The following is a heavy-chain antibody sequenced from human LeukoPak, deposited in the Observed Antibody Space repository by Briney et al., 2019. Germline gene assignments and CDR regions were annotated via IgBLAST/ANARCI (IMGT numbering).Heavy chain of an antibody. Sequence: SETLSLTCTVSGGSISRYYWSWIRQPPGKGLEWIGYIYYSGSTNYNPSLKSRVTISVDTSKNQFSLNLSSVTAADTAVYYCARVGYYPDYYMDVWGKGTTVTVSS. D-gene: IGHD2-21*01. V-gene: IGHV4-59*08. CDR1: GGSISRYY. J-gene: IGHJ6*03. CDR2: IYYSGST. CDR3: ARVGYYPDYYMDV.